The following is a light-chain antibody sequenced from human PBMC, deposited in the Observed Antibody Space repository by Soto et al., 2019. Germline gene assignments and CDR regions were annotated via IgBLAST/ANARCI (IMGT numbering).Light chain of an antibody. V-gene: IGKV1-5*01. CDR3: QQYASYKS. CDR2: HAS. J-gene: IGKJ1*01. Sequence: DIQMTQSPSTLSASVGDRVTITCRAGQSISNRLAWYQQKPGKAPKLLIYHASTLESGVPSRFTGSGSGTEFTLTISSLQTDDFATYCCQQYASYKSFGQGTKVEIK. CDR1: QSISNR.